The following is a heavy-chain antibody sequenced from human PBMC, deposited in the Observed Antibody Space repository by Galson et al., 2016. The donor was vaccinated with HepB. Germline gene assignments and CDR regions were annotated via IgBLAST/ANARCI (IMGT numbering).Heavy chain of an antibody. CDR1: GFTFRSYA. CDR3: AKTRPAFGVFMTPYYYYYGMDV. D-gene: IGHD3-10*01. CDR2: ISGSGDNT. Sequence: SLRLSCAASGFTFRSYAMGWVRQAPGKGLEWVSSISGSGDNTNYADSVKGRFTISRDNSKSMLYLQMNSLGAEDTALYYCAKTRPAFGVFMTPYYYYYGMDVWGQGTTVTVSS. J-gene: IGHJ6*02. V-gene: IGHV3-23*01.